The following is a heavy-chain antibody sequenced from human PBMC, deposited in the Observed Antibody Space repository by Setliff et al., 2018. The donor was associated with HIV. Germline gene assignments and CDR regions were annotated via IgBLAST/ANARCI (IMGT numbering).Heavy chain of an antibody. J-gene: IGHJ5*02. V-gene: IGHV4-39*01. Sequence: SETLSLTCTVSGGSIKSSSDYWGWIRQPPGKGLEWIGTIYYSGSTYYNPSLKSRVTISVDTSKNQFSLKLASVTAADTSTYYCARGEDYGDYNNWFGPWGQGILVTVS. CDR1: GGSIKSSSDY. D-gene: IGHD4-17*01. CDR2: IYYSGST. CDR3: ARGEDYGDYNNWFGP.